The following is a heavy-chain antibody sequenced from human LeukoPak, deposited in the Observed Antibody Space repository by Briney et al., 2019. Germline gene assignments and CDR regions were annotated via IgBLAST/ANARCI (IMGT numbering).Heavy chain of an antibody. V-gene: IGHV3-23*01. CDR2: ISGSGDST. CDR1: GFTFSRYA. D-gene: IGHD6-19*01. J-gene: IGHJ6*02. Sequence: GGSLRLSCAASGFTFSRYAMSWVRQAPGKGLEWVSSISGSGDSTYYADSVKGRFTISRDNSKNTLYLQMNSLRVEDTAVYYCAKLPVAGTHGINHYYGMDVWGQGTTVTVSS. CDR3: AKLPVAGTHGINHYYGMDV.